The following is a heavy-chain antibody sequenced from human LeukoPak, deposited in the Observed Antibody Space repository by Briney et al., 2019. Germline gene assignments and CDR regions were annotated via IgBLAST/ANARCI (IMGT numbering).Heavy chain of an antibody. V-gene: IGHV3-33*06. J-gene: IGHJ3*02. CDR1: GFTFSSYG. D-gene: IGHD6-19*01. CDR2: IWYDGSNK. Sequence: GGSLRLSCAASGFTFSSYGMHGVRQAPGKGLEWVAVIWYDGSNKYYADSVKGRFTISRDNSKNTLYLQMNSLRAEDTAVYYCAKVSVADDAFDIWGQGTMVTVSS. CDR3: AKVSVADDAFDI.